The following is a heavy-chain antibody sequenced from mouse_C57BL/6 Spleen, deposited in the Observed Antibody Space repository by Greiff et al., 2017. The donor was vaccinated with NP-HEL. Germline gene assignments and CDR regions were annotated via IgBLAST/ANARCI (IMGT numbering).Heavy chain of an antibody. V-gene: IGHV1-64*01. CDR1: GYTFTSYW. CDR2: IHPNSGST. CDR3: AKEAHEDYDSWFAY. D-gene: IGHD2-4*01. Sequence: QVQLQQPGAELVKPGASVKLSCKASGYTFTSYWMHWVKQRPGQGLEWIGMIHPNSGSTNYNEKFKSKATLTVDKSASTAYMQLSSLTSEDSAVYACAKEAHEDYDSWFAYWGQGTLVTVSA. J-gene: IGHJ3*01.